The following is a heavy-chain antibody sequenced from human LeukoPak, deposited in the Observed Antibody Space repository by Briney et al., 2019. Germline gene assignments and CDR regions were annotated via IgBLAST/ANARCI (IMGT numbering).Heavy chain of an antibody. CDR1: GGSISSYY. D-gene: IGHD6-13*01. J-gene: IGHJ4*02. CDR3: ARGSVPYSSSWYHFDY. V-gene: IGHV4-59*01. CDR2: IYYSGST. Sequence: PSETLSLTCTVSGGSISSYYWSWIRQPPGKGLEWIGYIYYSGSTNYNPSLKSRVTISVDTSKNQFSLKLSSVTAADTAVYYCARGSVPYSSSWYHFDYWGQGTPVTVSS.